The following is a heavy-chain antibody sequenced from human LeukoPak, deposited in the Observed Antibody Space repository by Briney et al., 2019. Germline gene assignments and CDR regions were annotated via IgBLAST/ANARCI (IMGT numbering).Heavy chain of an antibody. D-gene: IGHD2-8*01. CDR2: TRYDGSYK. CDR1: GFTFSSYG. J-gene: IGHJ6*03. V-gene: IGHV3-30*02. Sequence: PGGSLRLSCAASGFTFSSYGMQWVRQAPGKGPEWVAFTRYDGSYKYYGDSVKGRFTISRDNSKNTLYLQMNSLRAEDTAVYYCARDTAWYTTHYYMDVWGKGTTVTVSS. CDR3: ARDTAWYTTHYYMDV.